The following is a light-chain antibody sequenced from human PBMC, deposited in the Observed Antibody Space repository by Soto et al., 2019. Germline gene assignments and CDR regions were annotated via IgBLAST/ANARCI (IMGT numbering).Light chain of an antibody. J-gene: IGLJ2*01. Sequence: QSVLTQPPSVSGAPGQRVTISCTGSGSNIGAGYDVHWYQQLPGTAPKLLIYGNNNRPSGVPDRFSGSKSGTSASLAITGLQAEDEADYYCQSYDSSLSVVFGGGTQLTVL. CDR2: GNN. CDR3: QSYDSSLSVV. V-gene: IGLV1-40*01. CDR1: GSNIGAGYD.